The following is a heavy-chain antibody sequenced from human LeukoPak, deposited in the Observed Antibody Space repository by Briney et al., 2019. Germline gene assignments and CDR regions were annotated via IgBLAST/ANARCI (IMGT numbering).Heavy chain of an antibody. V-gene: IGHV3-23*01. CDR1: GFTFSSYA. CDR3: AKVIAIGYSSSWYDLDY. J-gene: IGHJ4*02. D-gene: IGHD6-13*01. CDR2: ISGSGGST. Sequence: PGGSLRLSCAASGFTFSSYAMSWVRQAPGKGLEWVSAISGSGGSTYYADSVKGRFTISRDNSKNTLYLQMNSLRAEDTAVYYCAKVIAIGYSSSWYDLDYRGQGTLVTVSS.